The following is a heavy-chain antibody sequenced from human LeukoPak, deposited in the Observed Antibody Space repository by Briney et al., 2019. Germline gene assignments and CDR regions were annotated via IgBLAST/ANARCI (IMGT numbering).Heavy chain of an antibody. V-gene: IGHV3-30-3*01. D-gene: IGHD5-24*01. J-gene: IGHJ4*02. Sequence: GGSLRLSCAASGFTFSSYAMHWVRQAPGKGLEWVAVISYDGSNKYYADSVKGRFTISRDNSKNTLYLQMNSLRAEDTAVYYCAREPVEMAHLDYWGQGTLVTVSS. CDR1: GFTFSSYA. CDR3: AREPVEMAHLDY. CDR2: ISYDGSNK.